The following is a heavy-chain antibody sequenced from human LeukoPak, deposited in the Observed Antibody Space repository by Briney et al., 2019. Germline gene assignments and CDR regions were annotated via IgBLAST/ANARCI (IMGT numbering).Heavy chain of an antibody. V-gene: IGHV1-2*06. CDR1: GGTFSSYA. J-gene: IGHJ4*02. CDR2: ISPNSGGT. Sequence: GASVKVSCKASGGTFSSYAISWVRLAPGQGLEWMGRISPNSGGTDYAQKFQGKVTMTRDASISTVYMDLNRLRSDDTAIYYCARQLETTSWFDYWGQGTLVIVSS. CDR3: ARQLETTSWFDY. D-gene: IGHD2-2*01.